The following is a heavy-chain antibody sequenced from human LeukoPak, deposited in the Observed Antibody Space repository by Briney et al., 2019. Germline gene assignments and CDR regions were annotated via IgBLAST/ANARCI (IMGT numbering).Heavy chain of an antibody. CDR2: INHSGSS. CDR3: VRPVSSSWSRWFDP. Sequence: SETLSLTCAVYGGSFSDYYWSWIRQPPGKGLEWIGEINHSGSSTYNPSLKSRVTISVDTSKNQFPLKLTSVTAADTAVYYCVRPVSSSWSRWFDPWGQGILVTVSS. J-gene: IGHJ5*02. D-gene: IGHD6-13*01. CDR1: GGSFSDYY. V-gene: IGHV4-34*01.